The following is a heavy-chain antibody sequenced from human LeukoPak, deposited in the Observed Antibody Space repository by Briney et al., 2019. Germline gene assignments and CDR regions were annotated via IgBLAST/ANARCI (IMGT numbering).Heavy chain of an antibody. CDR2: IRYDGRNK. Sequence: PGGALRLSCAASGCTFTSYGMHWVRQAPGKGLEWVAFIRYDGRNKYYADSVKGRFTISRDNSKNTLYLQMNSLRAEDTAVYYCAKDSDYGSGTYYYYYSGMDVWGQGTTVTVSS. V-gene: IGHV3-30*02. CDR1: GCTFTSYG. D-gene: IGHD3-10*01. J-gene: IGHJ6*02. CDR3: AKDSDYGSGTYYYYYSGMDV.